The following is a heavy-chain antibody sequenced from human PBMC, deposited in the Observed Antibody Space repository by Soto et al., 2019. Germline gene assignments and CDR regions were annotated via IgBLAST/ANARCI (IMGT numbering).Heavy chain of an antibody. CDR1: GFTVSGNY. V-gene: IGHV3-66*01. J-gene: IGHJ4*02. CDR2: IYSGVST. CDR3: ARGTGDN. Sequence: EVQLVESGGGLVQPGGSLRLSCAASGFTVSGNYMSWVRQAPGKGLEWVSVIYSGVSTHYADSLKGRFIISRDNSKNTVYLQMNSLRVEDTAVYYCARGTGDNWGQGTLVTVSS.